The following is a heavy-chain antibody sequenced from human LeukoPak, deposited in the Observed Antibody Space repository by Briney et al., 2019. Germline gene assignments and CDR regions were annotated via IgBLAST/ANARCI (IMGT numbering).Heavy chain of an antibody. J-gene: IGHJ4*02. V-gene: IGHV3-30*02. Sequence: GGSLRLSCAASGFTFSSYGMHWVRQAPGEGLEWVAFIRYDATNKYYTDSVKGRFTISRDNSKKTLYLQMNSLRAEDTAVYYCARDYSNYGDFDYWGQGTLVTVSS. CDR1: GFTFSSYG. CDR2: IRYDATNK. D-gene: IGHD4-11*01. CDR3: ARDYSNYGDFDY.